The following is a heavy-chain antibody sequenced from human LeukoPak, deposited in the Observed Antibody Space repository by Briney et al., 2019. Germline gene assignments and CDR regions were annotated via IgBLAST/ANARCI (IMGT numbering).Heavy chain of an antibody. D-gene: IGHD3-22*01. CDR3: ARDPGLYYDSSGYYYGFDY. CDR2: IYYSGST. CDR1: GGSISSYY. V-gene: IGHV4-59*01. Sequence: PSETLSLTCTVSGGSISSYYWSWIRQPPGKGLEWIGYIYYSGSTNYNPSLKSRVTISVDTSENQFSLKLSSVTAADTAVYYCARDPGLYYDSSGYYYGFDYWGQGTLVTVSS. J-gene: IGHJ4*02.